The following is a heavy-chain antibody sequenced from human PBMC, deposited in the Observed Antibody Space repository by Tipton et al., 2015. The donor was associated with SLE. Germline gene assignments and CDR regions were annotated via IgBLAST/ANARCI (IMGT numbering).Heavy chain of an antibody. CDR3: ARVAGIAVAGTPLAAFDI. CDR2: ISSSSSTI. CDR1: GFTFSSYS. V-gene: IGHV3-48*01. Sequence: SLRLSCAASGFTFSSYSMNWVRQAPGKGLEWVSYISSSSSTIYYADSVKGRFTISRDNAKNSLYLQMNSLRAEDTAVYYCARVAGIAVAGTPLAAFDIWGQGTMVTVSS. D-gene: IGHD6-19*01. J-gene: IGHJ3*02.